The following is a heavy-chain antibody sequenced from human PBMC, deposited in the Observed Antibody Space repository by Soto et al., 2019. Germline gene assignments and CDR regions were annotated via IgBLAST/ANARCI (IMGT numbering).Heavy chain of an antibody. CDR3: ARGGNRYSNVASGVGGFDF. V-gene: IGHV4-59*01. J-gene: IGHJ4*02. D-gene: IGHD5-12*01. CDR1: GASISSSY. Sequence: PSETLSLTCTVSGASISSSYWSWIRQSPERGLEWIAYVYHTGATNYNPSLKSRVTISLDTSKGQFSLNLTSLTTADTAVYFCARGGNRYSNVASGVGGFDFWGQGSLGTVSS. CDR2: VYHTGAT.